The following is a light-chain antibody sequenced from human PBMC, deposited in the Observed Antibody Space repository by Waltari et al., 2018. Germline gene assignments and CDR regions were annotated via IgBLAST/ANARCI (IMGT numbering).Light chain of an antibody. V-gene: IGKV3-20*01. CDR2: DAS. CDR3: QNYVSLPAT. Sequence: EIVLTQSPGTLSLSPGESATLSCRASQSLGRSLVWYQQKPGQPPRLLIYDASIKDNGIPYRVSVSGSGTDFSLTISRLEPEDFAVYFCQNYVSLPATFGQGTKVEIK. J-gene: IGKJ1*01. CDR1: QSLGRS.